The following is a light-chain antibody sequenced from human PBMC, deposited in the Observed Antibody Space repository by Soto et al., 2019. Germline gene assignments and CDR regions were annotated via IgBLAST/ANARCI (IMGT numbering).Light chain of an antibody. CDR1: SSDVGGYNY. V-gene: IGLV2-14*01. Sequence: QSALTQPASVSGSPGQSITISCTGTSSDVGGYNYVSWYQQHPGNAPKLMIYEVSNRPSGVSNRFSGSKSGNTASLTISGLQAEDEADYYCSSYTSTTFYVFGTGTRSPS. J-gene: IGLJ1*01. CDR3: SSYTSTTFYV. CDR2: EVS.